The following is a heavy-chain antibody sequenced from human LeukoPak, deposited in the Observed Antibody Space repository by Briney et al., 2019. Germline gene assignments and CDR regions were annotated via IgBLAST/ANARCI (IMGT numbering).Heavy chain of an antibody. J-gene: IGHJ5*02. D-gene: IGHD6-19*01. V-gene: IGHV4-34*01. CDR3: ARDPSIAVPGGWFDP. CDR2: INHSGST. Sequence: SETLSLTCAVYGGSFSGYYWSWIRQPPGKGLEWIGEINHSGSTYYNPSLKSRVTISVDTSKNQFSLKLSSVTAADTAVYYRARDPSIAVPGGWFDPWGQGTLVTVSS. CDR1: GGSFSGYY.